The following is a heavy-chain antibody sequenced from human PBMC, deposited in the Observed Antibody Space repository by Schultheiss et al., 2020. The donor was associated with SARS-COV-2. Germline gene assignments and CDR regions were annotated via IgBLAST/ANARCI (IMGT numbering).Heavy chain of an antibody. V-gene: IGHV4-31*03. D-gene: IGHD2-15*01. Sequence: SETLSLTCTVSGGSISSGGYYWSWIRQHPGKGLEWIGYIYYSGSTYYNPSLKSRVTISVDTSKNQFSLKLSSVTAADTAVYYCASGICSGGSCYPGNYYGMDVWGQGTTVTVSS. J-gene: IGHJ6*02. CDR2: IYYSGST. CDR3: ASGICSGGSCYPGNYYGMDV. CDR1: GGSISSGGYY.